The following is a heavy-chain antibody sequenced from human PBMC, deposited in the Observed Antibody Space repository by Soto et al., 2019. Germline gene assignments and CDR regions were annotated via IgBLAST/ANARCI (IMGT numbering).Heavy chain of an antibody. D-gene: IGHD5-18*01. CDR2: IYYSGST. CDR3: ARRAGNRRGYPIDS. V-gene: IGHV4-31*11. J-gene: IGHJ4*02. Sequence: QVQLQESGPGLVKPSQTLSLTCAVSGGSIRSDGSYWTWIRQLPGGGLEGIGYIYYSGSTSYNPSLESRASISVDSSENQFPLRLTSVTAADTAVYYCARRAGNRRGYPIDSWGQGTLVTVSS. CDR1: GGSIRSDGSY.